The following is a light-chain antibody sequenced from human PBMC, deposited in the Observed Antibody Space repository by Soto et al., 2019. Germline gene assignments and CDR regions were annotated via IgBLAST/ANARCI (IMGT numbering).Light chain of an antibody. J-gene: IGLJ3*02. CDR2: EVR. CDR3: SSFTSSNTWV. CDR1: SSDVGGYNY. V-gene: IGLV2-14*01. Sequence: QSALTQPASVSGSPGQSITISCTGTSSDVGGYNYVSWYQQHPGKAPKLMIYEVRNRPSGVSNRFSGSKSGNTASLTISGLQADDEADYYCSSFTSSNTWVFGGGTKL.